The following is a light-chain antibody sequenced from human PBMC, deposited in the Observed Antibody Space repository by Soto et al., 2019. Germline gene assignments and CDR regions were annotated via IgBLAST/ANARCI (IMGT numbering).Light chain of an antibody. Sequence: DIQMTQSPSTLPASVGDRFTITCRASQSISSWLAWYQQKPGKAPKLLIFDASNLQSGVPSRFSGSGSGTEFTLTISSLQPDDFATYYCQQYNSYSFGQGTKVDIK. CDR2: DAS. CDR3: QQYNSYS. J-gene: IGKJ1*01. V-gene: IGKV1-5*01. CDR1: QSISSW.